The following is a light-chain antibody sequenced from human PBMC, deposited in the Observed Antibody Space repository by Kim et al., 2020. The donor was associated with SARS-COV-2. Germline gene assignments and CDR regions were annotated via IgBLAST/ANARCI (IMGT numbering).Light chain of an antibody. Sequence: STINFKASQSPLYRSKNKYYLAWYHQKPGQPPKLLIYWASTRESGVPDRFSGSGSGTDFTLTITSLQAEDVAVYYCKQYYSNPITFCQGTRLEIK. V-gene: IGKV4-1*01. J-gene: IGKJ5*01. CDR2: WAS. CDR3: KQYYSNPIT. CDR1: QSPLYRSKNKYY.